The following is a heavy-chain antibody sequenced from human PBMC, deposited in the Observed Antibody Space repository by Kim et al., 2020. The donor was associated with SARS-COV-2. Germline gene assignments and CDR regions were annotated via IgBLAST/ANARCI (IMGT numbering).Heavy chain of an antibody. CDR1: GFTFDDYT. Sequence: GGSLRLSCAASGFTFDDYTMHWVRQAPGKGLEWVSLISWDGGSTYYADSVKGRFTISRDNSKNSLYLQMNSLRTEDTALYYCAKNIYPSGYGSSWYGRGYFDYWGQGTLVTVSS. CDR2: ISWDGGST. J-gene: IGHJ4*02. D-gene: IGHD6-13*01. V-gene: IGHV3-43*01. CDR3: AKNIYPSGYGSSWYGRGYFDY.